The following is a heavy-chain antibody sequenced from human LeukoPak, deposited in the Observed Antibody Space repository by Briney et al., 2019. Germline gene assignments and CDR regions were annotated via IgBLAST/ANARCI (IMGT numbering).Heavy chain of an antibody. CDR3: AGVGMQLVPKYYYYGMDV. D-gene: IGHD6-13*01. Sequence: GGSLRLSCAASGFTFSSYSMNWVRQAPGKGLEWVSYISSSSSTIYYADSVKGRFTISRDNAKNSLYLQMNSLRDEDTAVYYCAGVGMQLVPKYYYYGMDVWGQGTTVTVSS. V-gene: IGHV3-48*02. CDR1: GFTFSSYS. CDR2: ISSSSSTI. J-gene: IGHJ6*02.